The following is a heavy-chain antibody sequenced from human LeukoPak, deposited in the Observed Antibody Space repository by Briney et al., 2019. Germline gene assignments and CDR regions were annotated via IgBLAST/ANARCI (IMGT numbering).Heavy chain of an antibody. V-gene: IGHV3-7*01. Sequence: PGGSLRLSCAASGFTFRSYSMSWVRQAPGKGLDWVANINQDGGEKYYVDSVKGRFTISRDNAKNSLYLQMNSLRAEDTAVYYCARDRVWTVLYWGQGTLVTVSS. CDR1: GFTFRSYS. D-gene: IGHD6-13*01. CDR2: INQDGGEK. CDR3: ARDRVWTVLY. J-gene: IGHJ4*02.